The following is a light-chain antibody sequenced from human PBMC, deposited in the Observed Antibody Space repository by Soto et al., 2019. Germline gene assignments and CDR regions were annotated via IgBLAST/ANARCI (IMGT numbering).Light chain of an antibody. V-gene: IGLV2-14*03. Sequence: QSALTQPASVSGSPGQSIAISCTGTSSVVGSYNSVSWYQQYPGKAPKLMIHDVNNRPSGISDRFSGSKSGNTASLTISGLQAEDVADYYCSSFTSSTSYVFGTGTKVTVL. CDR1: SSVVGSYNS. CDR2: DVN. CDR3: SSFTSSTSYV. J-gene: IGLJ1*01.